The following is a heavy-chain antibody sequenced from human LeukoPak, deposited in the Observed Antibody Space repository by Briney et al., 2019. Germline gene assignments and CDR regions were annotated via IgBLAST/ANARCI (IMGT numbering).Heavy chain of an antibody. D-gene: IGHD6-13*01. J-gene: IGHJ4*02. Sequence: SETLSLTCTVSGGSISSYYWSWIRQPPGKGLEWIGYIYYSGSTNYNPSLKSRVTISVDTSKNQFSLKLSSVTAADTAVYYCAREDGTAAAGTYWGQGTLVTVSS. CDR2: IYYSGST. V-gene: IGHV4-59*01. CDR3: AREDGTAAAGTY. CDR1: GGSISSYY.